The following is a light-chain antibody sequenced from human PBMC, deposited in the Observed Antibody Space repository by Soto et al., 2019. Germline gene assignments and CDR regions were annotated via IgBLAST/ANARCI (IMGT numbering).Light chain of an antibody. V-gene: IGKV1-39*01. CDR1: QSISSW. CDR3: QKSYSTPLT. Sequence: DIQMTQTPSTLSASVGYRVTITCRASQSISSWLAWYQQKPGKAPKLLIYDASTLQSGVPSRFSGSGSGTDFTLTISSLQPEDFATYYCQKSYSTPLTFGGGTKVDIK. J-gene: IGKJ4*01. CDR2: DAS.